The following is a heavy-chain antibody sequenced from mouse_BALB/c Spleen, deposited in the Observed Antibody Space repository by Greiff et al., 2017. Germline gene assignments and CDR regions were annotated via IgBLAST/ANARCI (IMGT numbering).Heavy chain of an antibody. CDR1: GFTFSSYA. J-gene: IGHJ3*01. CDR3: ARGGYYGSSSAY. V-gene: IGHV5-6-5*01. CDR2: ISSGGST. D-gene: IGHD1-1*01. Sequence: EVMLVESGGGLVKPGGSLKLSCAASGFTFSSYAMSWVRQTPEKRLEWVASISSGGSTYYPDSVKGRFTISRDNARNILYLQMSSLRSEDTAMYYCARGGYYGSSSAYWGQGTLVTVSA.